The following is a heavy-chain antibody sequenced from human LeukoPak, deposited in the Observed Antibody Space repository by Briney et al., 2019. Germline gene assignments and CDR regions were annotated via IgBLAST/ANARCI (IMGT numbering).Heavy chain of an antibody. V-gene: IGHV3-21*01. J-gene: IGHJ1*01. CDR2: ISSSSSYI. CDR3: ARGLRVGATAYFQH. D-gene: IGHD1-26*01. Sequence: NSGGSLRLSCAASGFTFSSYSVNWVRQAPGKGLEWVSSISSSSSYIYYADSVKGRFTISRDNAKNSLYLQMNSLGVEDTAMYYCARGLRVGATAYFQHWGQGTLVTVSS. CDR1: GFTFSSYS.